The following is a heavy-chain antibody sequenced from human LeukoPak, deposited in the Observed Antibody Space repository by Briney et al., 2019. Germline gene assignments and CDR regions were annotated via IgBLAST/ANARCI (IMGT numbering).Heavy chain of an antibody. Sequence: SETLSLTCTVSGYSISSGYYWGWIRQPPGKGLEQIGNIYHSGSTYYNPSLKIRVTLSGQTSKNHVSLHLSTETAADAAVLYCARLNRGFDYWGQGTLVTVSS. CDR1: GYSISSGYY. J-gene: IGHJ4*02. V-gene: IGHV4-38-2*02. CDR3: ARLNRGFDY. CDR2: IYHSGST.